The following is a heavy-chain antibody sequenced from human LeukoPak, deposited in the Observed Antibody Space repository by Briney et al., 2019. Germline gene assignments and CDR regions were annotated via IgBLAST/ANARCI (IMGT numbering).Heavy chain of an antibody. CDR1: GYTFTNYY. V-gene: IGHV1-46*01. Sequence: ASVKVSCKTSGYTFTNYYMHWVRQAPGQGPEWMGITRPSSGRTSYPQKFQGRVTMTWDMSTSIFYMELSSLTSDDTAVYYCARGGPETYNFDFWGQGTLVTVSS. CDR2: TRPSSGRT. J-gene: IGHJ4*02. CDR3: ARGGPETYNFDF. D-gene: IGHD1-14*01.